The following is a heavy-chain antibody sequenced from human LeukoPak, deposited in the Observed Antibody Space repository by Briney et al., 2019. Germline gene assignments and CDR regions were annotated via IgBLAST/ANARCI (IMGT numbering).Heavy chain of an antibody. D-gene: IGHD2-2*01. Sequence: SETLSLTCTVSGGSISSYYWSWIRQPPGKGLEGIGYIYYSGSTNYNPSLKSRVTISVDTSKNQFSLKVSSVNAADTAVYYCALQPARRLSWFDPWGQGTLVTVSS. J-gene: IGHJ5*02. V-gene: IGHV4-59*01. CDR3: ALQPARRLSWFDP. CDR2: IYYSGST. CDR1: GGSISSYY.